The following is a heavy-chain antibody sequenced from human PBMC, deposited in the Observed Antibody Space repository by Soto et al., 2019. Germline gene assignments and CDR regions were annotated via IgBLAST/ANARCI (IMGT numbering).Heavy chain of an antibody. D-gene: IGHD3-3*01. CDR2: IHYSGST. Sequence: SETLSLTCTVSGDSMSGHYWSWFRQPPGRGLEWIGYIHYSGSTNYNPSLKSRVTISIDTSKNQFSLKLTSVTAADTAVYYCAVYRATPGVALSNWFGPWGQGSLVTVSS. J-gene: IGHJ5*02. CDR1: GDSMSGHY. CDR3: AVYRATPGVALSNWFGP. V-gene: IGHV4-59*08.